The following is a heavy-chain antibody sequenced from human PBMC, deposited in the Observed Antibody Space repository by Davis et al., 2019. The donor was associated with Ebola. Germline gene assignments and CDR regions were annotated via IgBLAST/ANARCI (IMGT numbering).Heavy chain of an antibody. CDR1: GGHISSSSCY. D-gene: IGHD3-16*01. V-gene: IGHV4-39*07. J-gene: IGHJ5*02. CDR3: ARELRFWFDP. Sequence: SETLSLTCTVSGGHISSSSCYWAWIRQPPGKGLEWIGSIYYSGSTYYNPSLKSRVTISVDTSKNQFSLKLSSVTAADTAVYYCARELRFWFDPWGQGTLVTVSS. CDR2: IYYSGST.